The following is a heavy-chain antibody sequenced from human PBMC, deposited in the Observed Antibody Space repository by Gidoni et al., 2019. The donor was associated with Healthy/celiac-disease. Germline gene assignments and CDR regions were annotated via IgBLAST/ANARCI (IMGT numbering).Heavy chain of an antibody. V-gene: IGHV3-9*01. Sequence: EVQPVESGGGLVQPGRSLRLSCAASGFTFDDYAMHWVRHAPGKGLEWVSGISWNSGSIGYADSVKGRFTISRDNAKNSLYLQMNSLRAEDTALYYCAKDISSGSYYYYGMDVWGQGTTVTVSS. CDR1: GFTFDDYA. J-gene: IGHJ6*02. CDR3: AKDISSGSYYYYGMDV. D-gene: IGHD1-26*01. CDR2: ISWNSGSI.